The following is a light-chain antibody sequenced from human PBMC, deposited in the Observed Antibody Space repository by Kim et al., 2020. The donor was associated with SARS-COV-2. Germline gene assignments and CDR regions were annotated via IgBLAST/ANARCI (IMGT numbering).Light chain of an antibody. V-gene: IGKV3-20*01. CDR3: HHYGSSPRT. J-gene: IGKJ2*01. CDR2: GAS. Sequence: SSPGERATLSCSVSQSVSSNSLAWYQQKPGQAPRLLIYGASSRATGIPDRFSGSGSGTDFTLTISRLEPEDFAVYYCHHYGSSPRTFGQGTKLEI. CDR1: QSVSSNS.